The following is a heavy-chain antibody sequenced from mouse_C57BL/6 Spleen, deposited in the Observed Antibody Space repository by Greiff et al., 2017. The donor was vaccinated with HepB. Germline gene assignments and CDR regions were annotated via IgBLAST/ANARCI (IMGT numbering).Heavy chain of an antibody. CDR3: AREEGYGNYDYYAMDY. CDR1: GFTFSDYY. V-gene: IGHV5-16*01. CDR2: INYDGSST. Sequence: EVKLMESEGGLVQPGSSMKLSCTASGFTFSDYYMAWVRQVPEKGLEWVANINYDGSSTYYLDSLKSRFIISRDNAKNILYLQMSSLKSEDTATYYCAREEGYGNYDYYAMDYWGQGTSVTVSS. J-gene: IGHJ4*01. D-gene: IGHD2-10*02.